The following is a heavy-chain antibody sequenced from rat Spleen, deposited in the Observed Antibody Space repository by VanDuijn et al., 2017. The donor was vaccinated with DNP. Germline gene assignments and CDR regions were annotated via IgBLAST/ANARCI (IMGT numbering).Heavy chain of an antibody. J-gene: IGHJ2*01. D-gene: IGHD1-8*01. CDR3: VRDSRDYGSYADYFDY. CDR2: ITSSGGST. CDR1: GFTFNNYW. V-gene: IGHV5-31*01. Sequence: EVQLVESGGDPVQPGRSLTLSCVASGFTFNNYWMTWIRQVPGKGLEWVASITSSGGSTYYPDSVKGRFTISRDNATNTLYLQMNSLRSEDTASYYCVRDSRDYGSYADYFDYWGQGVMVTVSS.